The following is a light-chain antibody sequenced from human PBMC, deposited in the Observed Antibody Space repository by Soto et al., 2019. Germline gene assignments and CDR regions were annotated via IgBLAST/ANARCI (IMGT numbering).Light chain of an antibody. V-gene: IGKV3-15*01. J-gene: IGKJ2*01. Sequence: EIVMTQSPATLSVSPGERATLSCRASQSVSSNLAWYQQKSGQAPRLLIYGASTRAAGIPARFSGSGSGTEFALTICSLQSEDFAVYFCQQYDNWPAYTFGQGTKLEIK. CDR1: QSVSSN. CDR3: QQYDNWPAYT. CDR2: GAS.